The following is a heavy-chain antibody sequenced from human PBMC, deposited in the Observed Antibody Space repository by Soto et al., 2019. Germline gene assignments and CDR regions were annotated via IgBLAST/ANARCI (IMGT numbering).Heavy chain of an antibody. V-gene: IGHV4-31*03. CDR3: ARDQPSPYGSGSSMDV. CDR2: IYYSGST. Sequence: TLSLTCTVSGGSISSGGYYWSWIRQHPGKGLEWIGYIYYSGSTYYNPSLKSRVTISVDTSKNQFSLKLSSVTAADTAVYYCARDQPSPYGSGSSMDVWGQGTTVTVSS. D-gene: IGHD3-10*01. CDR1: GGSISSGGYY. J-gene: IGHJ6*02.